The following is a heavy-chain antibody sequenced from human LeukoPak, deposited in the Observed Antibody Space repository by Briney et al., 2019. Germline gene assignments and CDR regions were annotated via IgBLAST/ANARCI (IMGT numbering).Heavy chain of an antibody. J-gene: IGHJ6*03. D-gene: IGHD2-15*01. Sequence: GGSLTLSCAASGFTFSSYSMNWVRQAPGRGLEWVSFISTSSSYIFYADSVKGRFTSSRDNARNSLFLEMNSLRAEDTAVYYCARDCSGGSCYSVAPYYYYYYMDVWGKGTTVTVSS. V-gene: IGHV3-21*01. CDR1: GFTFSSYS. CDR3: ARDCSGGSCYSVAPYYYYYYMDV. CDR2: ISTSSSYI.